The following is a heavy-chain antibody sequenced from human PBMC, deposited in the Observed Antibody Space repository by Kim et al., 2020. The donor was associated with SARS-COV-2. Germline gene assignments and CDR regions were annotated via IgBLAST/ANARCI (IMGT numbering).Heavy chain of an antibody. V-gene: IGHV3-7*03. CDR1: GFTFSTYW. D-gene: IGHD1-1*01. J-gene: IGHJ3*02. Sequence: GGSLRLSCAASGFTFSTYWMTWVRQAPGKGLEWVASINQDGSQKRYADSVKGRLTISRDNAENSLYLQMNNVRAEDTATYYCGRATMRAYDIWVQGTTVT. CDR3: GRATMRAYDI. CDR2: INQDGSQK.